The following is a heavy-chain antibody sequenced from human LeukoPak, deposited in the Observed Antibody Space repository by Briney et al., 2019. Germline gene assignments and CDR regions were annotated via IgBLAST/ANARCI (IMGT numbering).Heavy chain of an antibody. CDR2: ISWNSGSI. J-gene: IGHJ4*02. Sequence: PGGSLRLSCAASGFTFDDYAMHWVRQAPGKGLEWVSGISWNSGSIGYADSVKGRFTISRDNAKNPLYLQMNSLRAEDTALYYRAKRETNCSGGSCYDYFDYWGQGTLVTVSS. CDR3: AKRETNCSGGSCYDYFDY. V-gene: IGHV3-9*01. CDR1: GFTFDDYA. D-gene: IGHD2-15*01.